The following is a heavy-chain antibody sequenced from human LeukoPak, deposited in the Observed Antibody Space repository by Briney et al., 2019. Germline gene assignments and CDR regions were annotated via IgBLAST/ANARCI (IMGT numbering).Heavy chain of an antibody. J-gene: IGHJ4*02. Sequence: KTGRCLRLSCAASGFTFSSHGMHWVRQAPAKGPEWVALIWYDGSKKYYADSVKGRFTISRDNSKNTLYLQMNSLRAEDTAVYYCARLTGIAMVDSWGQGTLVTVSS. V-gene: IGHV3-33*01. CDR3: ARLTGIAMVDS. CDR2: IWYDGSKK. CDR1: GFTFSSHG. D-gene: IGHD5-18*01.